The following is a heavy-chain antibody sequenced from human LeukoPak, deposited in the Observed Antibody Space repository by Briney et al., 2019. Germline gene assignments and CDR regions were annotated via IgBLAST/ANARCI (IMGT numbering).Heavy chain of an antibody. Sequence: GGSLRLSCAASGFTFSSYAMTWVRRAPGKELEWVSAIGSSTHYADSVRGRFTISRDNSKNTLYLQMNSLRAEDTAVYYCAKEIYYYGSGRFMDVWGQRTTVTVSS. CDR1: GFTFSSYA. D-gene: IGHD3-10*01. CDR3: AKEIYYYGSGRFMDV. J-gene: IGHJ6*02. V-gene: IGHV3-23*01. CDR2: IGSST.